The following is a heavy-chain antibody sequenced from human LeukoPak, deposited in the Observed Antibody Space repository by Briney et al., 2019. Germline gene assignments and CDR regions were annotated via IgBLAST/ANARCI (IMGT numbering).Heavy chain of an antibody. CDR1: GYSISRGYY. Sequence: PSETLSLTCAVSGYSISRGYYWGWIRQPPGKGLEWIGSIYHSGSTYYNPSLKSRVTISVDTSKNQFSLKLSSVTAADTAVYYCARRGTNYYYYMDVWGKGTTVTVSS. V-gene: IGHV4-38-2*01. D-gene: IGHD3-16*01. CDR2: IYHSGST. J-gene: IGHJ6*03. CDR3: ARRGTNYYYYMDV.